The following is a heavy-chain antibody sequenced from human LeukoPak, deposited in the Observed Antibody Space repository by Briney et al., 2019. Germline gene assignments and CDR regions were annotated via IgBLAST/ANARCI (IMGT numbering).Heavy chain of an antibody. J-gene: IGHJ3*02. Sequence: LSLTCTVSGGSISSSSYYWGWIRQPPGKGLEWLSYISNSGRNIYYADSVKGRFTISRDNSKNTQYLQMNSLRAEDTAVYYFARAYSGSSDDAFDIWGQGTMVTVSS. CDR1: GGSISSSS. CDR3: ARAYSGSSDDAFDI. D-gene: IGHD1-26*01. V-gene: IGHV3-11*04. CDR2: ISNSGRNI.